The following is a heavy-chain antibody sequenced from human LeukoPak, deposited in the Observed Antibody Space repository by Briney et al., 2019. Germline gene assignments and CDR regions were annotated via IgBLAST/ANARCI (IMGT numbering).Heavy chain of an antibody. V-gene: IGHV4-30-4*01. Sequence: PSETLSLTCTVSGGSISSGDYYWSWIRQPPGKGLEWIGYIYYSGSTYYNPSLKSRVTISVDTSKNQFSLKLSSVTAADTAVYYCASYGSGSYYKDYWGQGTLVTVSS. CDR2: IYYSGST. J-gene: IGHJ4*02. CDR1: GGSISSGDYY. D-gene: IGHD3-10*01. CDR3: ASYGSGSYYKDY.